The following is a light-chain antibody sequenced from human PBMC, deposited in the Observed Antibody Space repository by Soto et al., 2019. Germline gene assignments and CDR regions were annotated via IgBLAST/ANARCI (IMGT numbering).Light chain of an antibody. V-gene: IGKV1-33*01. J-gene: IGKJ4*02. Sequence: DIQMTQSPSSLSASVGDRVTITCQASQDISNYLNWYQQKPGKAPKLLIYDASNLETGVPSRFSGSGSGTDFTSTISSLQPEDIETDYCKQHDNLTRTFGGGTKVEIK. CDR3: KQHDNLTRT. CDR1: QDISNY. CDR2: DAS.